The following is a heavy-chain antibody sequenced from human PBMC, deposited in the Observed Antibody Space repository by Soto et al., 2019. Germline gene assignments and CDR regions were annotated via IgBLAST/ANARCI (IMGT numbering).Heavy chain of an antibody. Sequence: VQLVESGGGLIQPGGSLRLSCAVSGFTVSNNYMSWVCQAPGKGLEGVSVIYSGGYTAYGDSVKGRFTISRDNSKNPLFLQMNTLSAAHPAVYYWGAPPGGGGYWGQGTLVTVSS. CDR1: GFTVSNNY. J-gene: IGHJ4*02. V-gene: IGHV3-53*01. CDR2: IYSGGYT. D-gene: IGHD3-10*01. CDR3: GAPPGGGGY.